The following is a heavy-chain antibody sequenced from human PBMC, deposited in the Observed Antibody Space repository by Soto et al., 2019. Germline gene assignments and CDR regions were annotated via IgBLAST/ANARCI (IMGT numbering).Heavy chain of an antibody. CDR3: ARVFGFGGMDV. J-gene: IGHJ6*02. D-gene: IGHD3-10*01. CDR1: GGSISSGGYY. V-gene: IGHV4-31*03. CDR2: IYYSGST. Sequence: TLSLPFTVSGGSISSGGYYWSSIRQHPGKGLEWIGYIYYSGSTYYNPSLKSRVTISVDTSKNQFSLKLRPVTAADTAVYYCARVFGFGGMDVWGQGTTVTVSS.